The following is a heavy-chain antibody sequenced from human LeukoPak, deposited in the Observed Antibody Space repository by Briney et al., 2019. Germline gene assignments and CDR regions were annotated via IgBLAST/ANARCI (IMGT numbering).Heavy chain of an antibody. CDR1: GGSISNSDYY. J-gene: IGHJ5*02. Sequence: NASETLSLTCIVSGGSISNSDYYWGWIRQPPGKGLEWIGIGSTGNIFYNPSLKSRVTMSVDTSKNQFSLKLSSVTAADTAVYYCARLQGWFDPWGQGTLVTVSS. CDR3: ARLQGWFDP. CDR2: GSTGNI. V-gene: IGHV4-39*07. D-gene: IGHD4-11*01.